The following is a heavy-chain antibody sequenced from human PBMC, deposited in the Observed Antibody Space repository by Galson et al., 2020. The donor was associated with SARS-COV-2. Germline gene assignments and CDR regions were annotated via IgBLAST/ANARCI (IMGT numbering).Heavy chain of an antibody. CDR1: GFTVSTNY. CDR3: AKEGTYTSSMAIDY. D-gene: IGHD6-13*01. CDR2: IYSTGYT. Sequence: GESLKISCAASGFTVSTNYMSWVRQAPGKGLEWVSVIYSTGYTYYADSVKGRFTISRDNSKNTLFLQMNSLRAEDTAIYYCAKEGTYTSSMAIDYWGQGALVTVSS. V-gene: IGHV3-53*01. J-gene: IGHJ4*02.